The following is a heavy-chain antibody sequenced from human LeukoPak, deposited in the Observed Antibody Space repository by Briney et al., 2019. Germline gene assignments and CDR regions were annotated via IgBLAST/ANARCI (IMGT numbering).Heavy chain of an antibody. CDR2: IYYSGST. CDR1: GGSISSGDYY. D-gene: IGHD3-3*01. J-gene: IGHJ4*02. V-gene: IGHV4-30-4*01. Sequence: SETLSLTCTVSGGSISSGDYYWSWIRQPPGKGLEWIGYIYYSGSTYYNPSLKSRVTISVDTSKNQFSLKLSSVTAADTAVYYYALGPITIFGVAPLDYWGQGTLVTVSS. CDR3: ALGPITIFGVAPLDY.